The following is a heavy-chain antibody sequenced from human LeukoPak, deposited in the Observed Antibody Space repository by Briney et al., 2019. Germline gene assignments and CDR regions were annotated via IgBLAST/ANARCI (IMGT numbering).Heavy chain of an antibody. Sequence: GRSLRLSCAASGFTFSSYAMSWVRQAPGKGLEWVSGIRSGAGTYYADSVRGRFTISRDNSNNTLYLQMNSLRAEDTALYYCAKDSTEFYFEYWGQGTLVTVSS. V-gene: IGHV3-23*01. J-gene: IGHJ4*02. CDR1: GFTFSSYA. CDR2: IRSGAGT. CDR3: AKDSTEFYFEY. D-gene: IGHD1-1*01.